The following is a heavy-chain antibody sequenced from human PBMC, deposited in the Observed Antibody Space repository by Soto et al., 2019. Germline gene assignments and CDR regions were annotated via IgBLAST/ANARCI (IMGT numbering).Heavy chain of an antibody. V-gene: IGHV3-48*02. J-gene: IGHJ4*02. D-gene: IGHD3-9*01. CDR3: ARSRADGRYAFDY. Sequence: GGSLRLSCAASGFTFSSYSMNWVRQAPGKGLEWVSYVSSSSSTIYYTDSVKGRFTISRDNANNSLYLQMNSLRDEDTAIYYCARSRADGRYAFDYWGQGTLVTVSS. CDR2: VSSSSSTI. CDR1: GFTFSSYS.